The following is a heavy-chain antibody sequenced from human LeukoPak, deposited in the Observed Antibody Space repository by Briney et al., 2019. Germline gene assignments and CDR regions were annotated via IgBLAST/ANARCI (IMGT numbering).Heavy chain of an antibody. Sequence: ASVKVSCKASGYTFTNYDINWVRQATGQGVGWMGWMNPNSGNTGYLQKFQGRVTMTMNTSISTAYMELSSLRSEDTAVYYCARALTPASGYSYGSWGQGTLVTVSS. CDR2: MNPNSGNT. J-gene: IGHJ4*02. CDR3: ARALTPASGYSYGS. V-gene: IGHV1-8*01. D-gene: IGHD5-18*01. CDR1: GYTFTNYD.